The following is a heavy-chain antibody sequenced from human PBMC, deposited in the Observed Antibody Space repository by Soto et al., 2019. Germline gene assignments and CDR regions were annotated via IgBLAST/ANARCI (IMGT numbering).Heavy chain of an antibody. CDR1: GYSFTSYW. CDR2: IDPSDSYT. Sequence: PGESLKISCKGSGYSFTSYWISWVRQMPGKGLEWMGRIDPSDSYTNYSPSFQGHVTISADKSISTAYLQWSSLKASDTAMYYCARGAYCSGGSCYYYYYYGMDVWGQGTTVTVSS. CDR3: ARGAYCSGGSCYYYYYYGMDV. V-gene: IGHV5-10-1*01. D-gene: IGHD2-15*01. J-gene: IGHJ6*02.